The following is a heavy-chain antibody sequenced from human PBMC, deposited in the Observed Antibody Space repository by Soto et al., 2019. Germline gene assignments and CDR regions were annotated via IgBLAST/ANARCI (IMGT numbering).Heavy chain of an antibody. CDR1: GFTFSSYG. Sequence: QVQLVESGGGVVQPGRSLRLSCAASGFTFSSYGMHWVRQAPGKGLEWVAVIWYDGSNKYYGDSVKGRFTISRDKYKNSLYLKMNSLRAEDTAVYYCARVVGYGFDIWGQGTMVTVSS. V-gene: IGHV3-33*01. CDR2: IWYDGSNK. CDR3: ARVVGYGFDI. D-gene: IGHD6-25*01. J-gene: IGHJ3*02.